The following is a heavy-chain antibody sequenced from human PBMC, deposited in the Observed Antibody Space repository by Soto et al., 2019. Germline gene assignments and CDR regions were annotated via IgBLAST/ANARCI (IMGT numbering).Heavy chain of an antibody. CDR1: GFTFSSYW. Sequence: EVQLMESGGDLVQPGGSLRLSCAASGFTFSSYWMHWVRQAPGKGLVWVSRVDNGGGGALYADSVKGRFTVSSDNAKNTLFLPLTSLRFDDPAIYYCARGSLVHAFDISGQGTMVTV. V-gene: IGHV3-74*01. J-gene: IGHJ3*02. CDR3: ARGSLVHAFDI. CDR2: VDNGGGGA.